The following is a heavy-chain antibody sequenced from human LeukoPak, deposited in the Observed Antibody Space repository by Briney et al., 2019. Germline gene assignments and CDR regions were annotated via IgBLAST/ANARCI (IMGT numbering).Heavy chain of an antibody. CDR2: ISWNSGSI. J-gene: IGHJ6*02. V-gene: IGHV3-9*01. Sequence: GGSLRLSCAASGSTFDDYAMHWVRQAPGKGLEWVSGISWNSGSIGYADSVKGRFTISRDNAKNSLYLQMNSLRAEDTALYYCAKGRGSYYYYDMDVWGQGTTVTVSS. D-gene: IGHD3-10*01. CDR1: GSTFDDYA. CDR3: AKGRGSYYYYDMDV.